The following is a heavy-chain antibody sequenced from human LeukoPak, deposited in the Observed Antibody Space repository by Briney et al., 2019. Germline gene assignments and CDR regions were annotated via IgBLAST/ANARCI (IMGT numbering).Heavy chain of an antibody. V-gene: IGHV4-34*01. CDR2: INHSGST. D-gene: IGHD3-22*01. J-gene: IGHJ4*02. CDR1: GGSFSGYY. CDR3: ARGLTYYYASSGYYYSDKVDY. Sequence: PSETLSLTCAVYGGSFSGYYWSWIRQPPGKGLEWIGEINHSGSTNYNPSLKSRVTISVDTSKNQFSLKLSSVTAADTAVYYCARGLTYYYASSGYYYSDKVDYWGQGTLVTVSS.